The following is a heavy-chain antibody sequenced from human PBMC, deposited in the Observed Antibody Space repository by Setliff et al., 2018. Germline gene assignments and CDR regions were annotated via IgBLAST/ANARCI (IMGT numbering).Heavy chain of an antibody. D-gene: IGHD3-9*01. V-gene: IGHV1-2*02. CDR3: AGVDVLTASPF. Sequence: ASVKVSCKASGYSFSDSAVNWVRQAPGQGFEWMGWINPNSAGTNYAQKFQGRVTMAWDASITTAYLDLSRLTSDDTASYYCAGVDVLTASPFWGLGTRVTVSS. J-gene: IGHJ4*02. CDR2: INPNSAGT. CDR1: GYSFSDSA.